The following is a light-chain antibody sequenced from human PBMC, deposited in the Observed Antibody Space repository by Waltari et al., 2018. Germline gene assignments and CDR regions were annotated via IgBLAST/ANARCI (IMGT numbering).Light chain of an antibody. CDR1: QTISSDY. Sequence: EIVLTQSPGPLSLAPGERATLSCRASQTISSDYLAWYQQRPGQAPTLLIYDASRRATGVPDRFSGSGSGTHFTLTISRLEPQDFALYYCQQYGSSSYTFGQGTKVEIK. CDR2: DAS. CDR3: QQYGSSSYT. J-gene: IGKJ2*01. V-gene: IGKV3-20*01.